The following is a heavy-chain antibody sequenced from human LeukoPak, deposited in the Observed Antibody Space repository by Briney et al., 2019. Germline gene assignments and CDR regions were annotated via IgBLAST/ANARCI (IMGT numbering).Heavy chain of an antibody. CDR3: ARDTSSGWYIGY. J-gene: IGHJ4*02. CDR2: ISYDGSNK. D-gene: IGHD6-19*01. V-gene: IGHV3-30-3*01. CDR1: GFTFSSYA. Sequence: GRSLRLSCAASGFTFSSYAMHWVRQAPGKGLEWVAVISYDGSNKYYADSVKGRFTISRDNSKNTLYLQMNSLRAEDTAVYYCARDTSSGWYIGYWGQGTLVTVSS.